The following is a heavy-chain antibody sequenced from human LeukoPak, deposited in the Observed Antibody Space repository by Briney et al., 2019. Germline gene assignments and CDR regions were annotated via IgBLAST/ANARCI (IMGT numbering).Heavy chain of an antibody. D-gene: IGHD6-13*01. CDR3: AKDRFAAAAGNGYFQH. CDR2: IRYDGSNK. Sequence: GGSLRLFCAASGFTFSSYGMHWVRQAPGKGLEWVAFIRYDGSNKYYADSVKGRFTISRDNSKNTLYLQMNSLRAEDTAVYYCAKDRFAAAAGNGYFQHWGQGTLVTVSS. CDR1: GFTFSSYG. V-gene: IGHV3-30*02. J-gene: IGHJ1*01.